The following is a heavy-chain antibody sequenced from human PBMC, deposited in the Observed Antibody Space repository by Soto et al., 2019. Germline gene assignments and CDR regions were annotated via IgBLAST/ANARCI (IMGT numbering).Heavy chain of an antibody. J-gene: IGHJ4*02. Sequence: GGSLRLSCAASEFTFSNYAMSWVRQAPGKGLEWVSAISYGGGTTYYADSVKGRFTISRDNSKNTLYLQMNSLRAEDTAIYYCAKNPGYYYDSTGYHFDYWGQGTLVTVSS. CDR2: ISYGGGTT. D-gene: IGHD3-22*01. V-gene: IGHV3-23*01. CDR3: AKNPGYYYDSTGYHFDY. CDR1: EFTFSNYA.